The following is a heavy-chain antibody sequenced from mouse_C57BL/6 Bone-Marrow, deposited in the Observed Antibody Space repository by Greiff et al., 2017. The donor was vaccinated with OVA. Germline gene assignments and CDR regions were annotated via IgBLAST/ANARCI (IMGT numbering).Heavy chain of an antibody. V-gene: IGHV1-42*01. J-gene: IGHJ4*01. CDR2: INPSTGGT. CDR3: ARPGRDYAMDY. Sequence: VQLKESGPELVKPGASVKISCKASGYSFTGYYMNWVKQSPEKSLEWIGEINPSTGGTTYNQKFKAKATLTVDKSSSTAYMQLKSLTSEDSAVYYCARPGRDYAMDYWGQGTSVTGSS. CDR1: GYSFTGYY.